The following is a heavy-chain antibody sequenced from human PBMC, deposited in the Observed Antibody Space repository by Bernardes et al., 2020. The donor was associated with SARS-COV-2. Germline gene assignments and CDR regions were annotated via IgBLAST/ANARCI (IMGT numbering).Heavy chain of an antibody. D-gene: IGHD6-13*01. J-gene: IGHJ4*02. CDR2: ISAYNGNT. Sequence: ASVKVSCKASGYTFTSYGISWVRQAPGQGLEWMGWISAYNGNTNYAQKLQGRVTMTTDTSTSTAYMELRSLRSDDTAVYYCALKSFSSSWYGLDYWGQGTLVTVSS. V-gene: IGHV1-18*01. CDR1: GYTFTSYG. CDR3: ALKSFSSSWYGLDY.